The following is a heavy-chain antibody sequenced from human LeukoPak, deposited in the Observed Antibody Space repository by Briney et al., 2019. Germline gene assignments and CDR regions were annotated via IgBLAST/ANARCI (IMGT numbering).Heavy chain of an antibody. CDR3: AREGSYFFDD. D-gene: IGHD1-26*01. V-gene: IGHV3-48*04. Sequence: GGSLRLSCAASAFTFSNYNTNWVRQAPGKGLEWVSSISSSSGSIYYADSVKGRFTISRDNAEKSLYLQMNSLRADDTAVYYCAREGSYFFDDWGQGTLVTVSS. CDR1: AFTFSNYN. CDR2: ISSSSGSI. J-gene: IGHJ4*02.